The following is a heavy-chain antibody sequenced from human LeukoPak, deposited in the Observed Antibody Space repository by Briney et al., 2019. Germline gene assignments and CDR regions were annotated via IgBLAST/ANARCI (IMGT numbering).Heavy chain of an antibody. CDR1: GGSLITYY. D-gene: IGHD6-19*01. J-gene: IGHJ4*02. CDR2: VYTNGGT. Sequence: SETLSLTCSVSGGSLITYYWNWIRQPAGKGLEWIGRVYTNGGTNYNPSLKSRLTVSVGTSKNQFSLSLSSVTAADTAVYYCASGSDSIGYSGGGILDYWGQGILVTVSS. V-gene: IGHV4-4*07. CDR3: ASGSDSIGYSGGGILDY.